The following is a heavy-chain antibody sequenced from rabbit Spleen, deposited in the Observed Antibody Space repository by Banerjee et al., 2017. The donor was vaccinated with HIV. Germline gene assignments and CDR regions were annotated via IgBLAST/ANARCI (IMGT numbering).Heavy chain of an antibody. Sequence: QSLEESGGDLVKPGASLTLTCIASGVSFSGNSYVCWVRQAPGKGLEWIACIDTATGKAVYASWAKGRFTISKTSSTTVTLQMTSLTAADTATYFCVRDQAGDGDYGPYYLNLWGPGTLVTVS. CDR1: GVSFSGNSY. V-gene: IGHV1S40*01. CDR2: IDTATGKA. D-gene: IGHD2-1*01. J-gene: IGHJ4*01. CDR3: VRDQAGDGDYGPYYLNL.